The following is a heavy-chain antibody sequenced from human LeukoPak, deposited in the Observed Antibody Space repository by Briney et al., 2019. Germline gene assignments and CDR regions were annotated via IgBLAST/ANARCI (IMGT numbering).Heavy chain of an antibody. V-gene: IGHV3-9*01. D-gene: IGHD2-15*01. CDR3: ARDLILADSSGSSAHDY. Sequence: GGSLRLSCAASGFTFDDYAMHWVRQAPGKGLEWVSGISWNSGSIGYADSVKGRFTISRDNAKNSLYLQMNSLRDEDTAVYYCARDLILADSSGSSAHDYWGQGTLVTVSS. CDR1: GFTFDDYA. CDR2: ISWNSGSI. J-gene: IGHJ4*02.